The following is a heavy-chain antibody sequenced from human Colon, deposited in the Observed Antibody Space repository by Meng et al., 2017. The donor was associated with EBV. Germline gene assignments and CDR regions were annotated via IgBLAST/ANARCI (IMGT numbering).Heavy chain of an antibody. J-gene: IGHJ5*02. CDR2: IYYIGGT. CDR3: ARVSGRSFDP. D-gene: IGHD3-10*01. Sequence: QVHVQGSGPGFVKASETLYLTCTVSGDSVANGRYYWSWIRQPPGKGLEWIAYIYYIGGTNYNPSLKSRLTISLDTSKNQFSLSLRSVTAADTAVYYCARVSGRSFDPWGQGTLVTVSS. V-gene: IGHV4-61*01. CDR1: GDSVANGRYY.